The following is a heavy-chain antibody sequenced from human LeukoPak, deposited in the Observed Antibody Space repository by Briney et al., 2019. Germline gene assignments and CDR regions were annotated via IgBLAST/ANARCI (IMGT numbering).Heavy chain of an antibody. Sequence: GGSLRLSCEASGFTFSNYWMTWVRQAPGKGLEWVANIKEDGSEKDYVDSVKGRFTISRDNAKNSLYLQMNSLRAEDTAVYYCARPTPLVEVWGKGTTVTVSS. CDR1: GFTFSNYW. J-gene: IGHJ6*04. D-gene: IGHD2-15*01. V-gene: IGHV3-7*01. CDR3: ARPTPLVEV. CDR2: IKEDGSEK.